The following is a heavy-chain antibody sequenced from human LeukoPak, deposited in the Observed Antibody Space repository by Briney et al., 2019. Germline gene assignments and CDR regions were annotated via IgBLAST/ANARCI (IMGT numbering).Heavy chain of an antibody. CDR1: GFTFSSYG. CDR3: ARDLMGGGYDFDYYYMDV. Sequence: PGGSLRLSCAASGFTFSSYGMHWVRQAPGKGLEWVAFIRYDGSNKYYADSVKGRFTISRDNSKNTLYLQMNSLRAEDTAVYYCARDLMGGGYDFDYYYMDVWGKGTTVTVSS. V-gene: IGHV3-30*02. D-gene: IGHD5-12*01. J-gene: IGHJ6*03. CDR2: IRYDGSNK.